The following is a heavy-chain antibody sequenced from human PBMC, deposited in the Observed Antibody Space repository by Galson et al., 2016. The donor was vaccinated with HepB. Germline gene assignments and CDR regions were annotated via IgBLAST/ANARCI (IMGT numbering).Heavy chain of an antibody. CDR1: GYTFTSYA. D-gene: IGHD1-7*01. CDR3: ARGPGNYYFDY. Sequence: SVKVSCKASGYTFTSYAMHWVRQAPGQRLEWMGWISAGNGNTKYSRKFQGRVTITRDTSASTAYMKLSSLRSEDTAVYYCARGPGNYYFDYWGQGTLVTVSS. J-gene: IGHJ4*02. V-gene: IGHV1-3*01. CDR2: ISAGNGNT.